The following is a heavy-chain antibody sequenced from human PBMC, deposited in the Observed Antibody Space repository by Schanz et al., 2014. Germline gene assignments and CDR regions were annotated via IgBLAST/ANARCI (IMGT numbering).Heavy chain of an antibody. CDR2: ISYDGNKK. CDR3: ARGTPFLCDY. CDR1: GFTFSSHA. J-gene: IGHJ4*02. Sequence: QVQLVESGGGVVQSGRSLRLSCTASGFTFSSHAFHWVRQAPGKGLEWVAVISYDGNKKYYAESVKGRFTISRDSARNSLYLQMSSLRAEDTAVYYCARGTPFLCDYWGQGTLVTVSS. D-gene: IGHD3-16*01. V-gene: IGHV3-30*04.